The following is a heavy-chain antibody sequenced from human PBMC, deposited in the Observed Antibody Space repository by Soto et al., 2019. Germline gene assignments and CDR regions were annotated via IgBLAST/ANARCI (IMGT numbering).Heavy chain of an antibody. CDR1: GFTFSSYA. CDR2: ISSNGGST. D-gene: IGHD3-3*01. CDR3: ARDRVAYDFWSGYYGAHYYYYYMDV. J-gene: IGHJ6*03. Sequence: GGSLRLSCAASGFTFSSYAMHWVRQAPGKGLEYVPAISSNGGSTYYANSVKGRFTISRDNSKNTLYLQMGSLRAEDMAVYYCARDRVAYDFWSGYYGAHYYYYYMDVWGKGTTVTSP. V-gene: IGHV3-64*01.